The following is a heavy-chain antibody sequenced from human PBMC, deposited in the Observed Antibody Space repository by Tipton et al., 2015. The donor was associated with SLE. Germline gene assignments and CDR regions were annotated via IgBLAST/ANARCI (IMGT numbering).Heavy chain of an antibody. CDR2: INHSGST. CDR1: GGSFSGYY. J-gene: IGHJ5*02. V-gene: IGHV4-34*01. Sequence: TLSLTCAVYGGSFSGYYWSWLRQSPGKGLEWIGEINHSGSTNHNPSLKSRVTISVDRSNNQFSLNLSCVTAADTAVYYCARERIEEYGGKENWIDPWGQGTLVTVSS. D-gene: IGHD4/OR15-4a*01. CDR3: ARERIEEYGGKENWIDP.